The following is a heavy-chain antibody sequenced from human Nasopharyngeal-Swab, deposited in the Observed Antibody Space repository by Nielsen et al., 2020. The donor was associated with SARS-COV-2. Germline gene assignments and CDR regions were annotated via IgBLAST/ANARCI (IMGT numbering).Heavy chain of an antibody. CDR2: ISSSGSTI. J-gene: IGHJ3*02. CDR1: GFTFSSYE. Sequence: GESLKISCAASGFTFSSYEMNWVRQAPGKGLEWVSYISSSGSTIYYADSVKGRFTISRDNAKNSLYLQMNSLRAEDTAVYYYARGYRGGRITMIADAFDIWGQGTMVTVSS. D-gene: IGHD3-22*01. V-gene: IGHV3-48*03. CDR3: ARGYRGGRITMIADAFDI.